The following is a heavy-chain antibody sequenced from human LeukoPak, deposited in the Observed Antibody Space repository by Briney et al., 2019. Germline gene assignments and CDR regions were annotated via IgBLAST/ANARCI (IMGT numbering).Heavy chain of an antibody. CDR1: GYTFIDYY. D-gene: IGHD2-2*01. CDR2: INPNSGGT. CDR3: ARDKSCSSSSCGNSHMDV. V-gene: IGHV1-2*02. Sequence: ASVKVSCKASGYTFIDYYMHWVRQAPGQGLEWMGWINPNSGGTKYAQKFQGRVTMTRDTSISTAYMELSRVRYDDTAMYYCARDKSCSSSSCGNSHMDVWGKGTTVTVSS. J-gene: IGHJ6*03.